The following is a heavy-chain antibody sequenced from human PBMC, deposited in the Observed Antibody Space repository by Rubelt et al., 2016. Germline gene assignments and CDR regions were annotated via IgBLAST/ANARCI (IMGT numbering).Heavy chain of an antibody. CDR3: ARARYSSIRALGIFDY. D-gene: IGHD6-13*01. CDR1: GFTFSSYA. V-gene: IGHV3-21*04. Sequence: GQLVESGGGLVKPGGSLRLSCAASGFTFSSYAMSWVRQAPGKGLEWVSAISSSSSYIYYADSVKGRFTISRDNAKNSLYLQMNSLRAEDTALYYCARARYSSIRALGIFDYWGQGTLVTVSS. J-gene: IGHJ4*02. CDR2: ISSSSSYI.